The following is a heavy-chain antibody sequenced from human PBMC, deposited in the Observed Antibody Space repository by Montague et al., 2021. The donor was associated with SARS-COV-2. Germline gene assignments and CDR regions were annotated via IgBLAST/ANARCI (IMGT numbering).Heavy chain of an antibody. D-gene: IGHD6-19*01. CDR2: IYYSGST. CDR1: GSSISSYY. CDR3: ARDRYSSGWSFHFDY. V-gene: IGHV4-59*13. J-gene: IGHJ4*02. Sequence: SETLSLTCTVSGSSISSYYWSWIRQPPGKGLEWIGYIYYSGSTNYNPSLKSRVTISVDTSKNQFSLKLSSVTAADTAVYYCARDRYSSGWSFHFDYWGQGTLVTVSS.